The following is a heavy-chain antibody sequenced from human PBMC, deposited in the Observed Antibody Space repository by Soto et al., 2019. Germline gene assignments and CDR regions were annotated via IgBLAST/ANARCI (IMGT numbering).Heavy chain of an antibody. CDR3: ARATCHYVWGSHRYTYYYYGMDV. V-gene: IGHV1-2*04. CDR1: CYTCTGYY. J-gene: IGHJ6*02. Sequence: SVKVSSRASCYTCTGYYIHWVRQAPVQGLEWMGWINPNSGATNYVQNFQGCVTMTRDTSISTAYMELSRLRSDETAVYYCARATCHYVWGSHRYTYYYYGMDVWGQGTQVTVSS. CDR2: INPNSGAT. D-gene: IGHD3-16*02.